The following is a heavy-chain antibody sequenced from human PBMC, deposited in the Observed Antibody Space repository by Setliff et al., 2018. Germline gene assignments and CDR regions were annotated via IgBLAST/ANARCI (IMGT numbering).Heavy chain of an antibody. D-gene: IGHD6-13*01. CDR2: IYYSGST. CDR3: ARQGASGAPHY. V-gene: IGHV4-59*08. J-gene: IGHJ4*02. Sequence: TSETLSLTCTVSGGSISSYYWSWIRQPPGKGLEWIGHIYYSGSTNYNPPLKSRVIISVDTFRSQFSLQLTSVTAADTAIYYCARQGASGAPHYWGQGTLVTVSS. CDR1: GGSISSYY.